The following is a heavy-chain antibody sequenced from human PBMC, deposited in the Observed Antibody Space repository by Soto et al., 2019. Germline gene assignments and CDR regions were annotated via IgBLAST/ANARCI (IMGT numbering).Heavy chain of an antibody. CDR2: VSYDGSEK. CDR1: GFTFSRSG. J-gene: IGHJ4*02. D-gene: IGHD4-17*01. Sequence: QVQLVESGGGVVQPGRSLRLSCADSGFTFSRSGMHWVRQAPGKGLEWVAVVSYDGSEKYYAYSVKGWFTISRDNSKNTLYLQMPSLRSDGMAVYYCARESPEADHGGFWGRHFDCWGQGTQVIVSS. CDR3: ARESPEADHGGFWGRHFDC. V-gene: IGHV3-30*05.